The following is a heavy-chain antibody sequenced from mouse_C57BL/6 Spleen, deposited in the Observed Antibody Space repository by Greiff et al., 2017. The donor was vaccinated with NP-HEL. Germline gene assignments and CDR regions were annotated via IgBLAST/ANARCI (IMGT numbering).Heavy chain of an antibody. Sequence: EVKLMESGGDLVKPGGSLKLSCAASGFTFSSYGMSWVRQTPDKRLEWVATISSGGSYPYYPDSVKGRFTISRDNAKNTLYLQMSSLKSEDTAMYYCATQLTGTSYYAMDYWGQGTSVTVSS. CDR1: GFTFSSYG. V-gene: IGHV5-6*01. D-gene: IGHD4-1*01. CDR2: ISSGGSYP. J-gene: IGHJ4*01. CDR3: ATQLTGTSYYAMDY.